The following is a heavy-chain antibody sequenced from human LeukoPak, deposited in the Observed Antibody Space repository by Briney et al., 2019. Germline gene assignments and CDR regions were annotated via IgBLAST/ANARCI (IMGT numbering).Heavy chain of an antibody. V-gene: IGHV3-23*01. Sequence: GGSLRLSCAASGFTFSSYGMSWVRQAPGKGLEWASAISGSGGSTYYADSVKGRFTISRDNAKNTLYLQMNSLRAEDTAVYYCARELAVGGTWFDPWGQGTLVTVSS. CDR3: ARELAVGGTWFDP. J-gene: IGHJ5*02. CDR2: ISGSGGST. D-gene: IGHD6-19*01. CDR1: GFTFSSYG.